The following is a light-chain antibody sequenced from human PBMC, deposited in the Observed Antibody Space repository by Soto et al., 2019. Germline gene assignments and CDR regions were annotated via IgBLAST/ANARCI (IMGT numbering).Light chain of an antibody. J-gene: IGKJ4*01. V-gene: IGKV1-9*01. CDR1: PGISSY. CDR3: QQLNSYPLT. Sequence: DSQLTQSPSFLSASVGDIVTITCRASPGISSYLAWYQQKPVKAPKLLIYAASTLQSGVPSRFSGSGSGTEFTLTISSLQPEDFATYYCQQLNSYPLTFGGGTKVEIK. CDR2: AAS.